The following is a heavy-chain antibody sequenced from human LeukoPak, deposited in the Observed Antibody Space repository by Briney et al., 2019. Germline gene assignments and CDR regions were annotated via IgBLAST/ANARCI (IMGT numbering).Heavy chain of an antibody. CDR1: GFTFGSYG. CDR2: ISHDGSNK. J-gene: IGHJ4*02. V-gene: IGHV3-30*18. Sequence: PGGSLRLSCAASGFTFGSYGMHWVRQAPGKGLEWVAVISHDGSNKYYADSVKGRFTISRDNSKNTLYLQMNSLRAEDTAVYYCAKGGSSYFDYWGQGTLVTVSS. D-gene: IGHD1-26*01. CDR3: AKGGSSYFDY.